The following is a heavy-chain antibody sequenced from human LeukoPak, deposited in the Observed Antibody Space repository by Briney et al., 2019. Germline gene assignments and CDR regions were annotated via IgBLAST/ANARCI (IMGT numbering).Heavy chain of an antibody. J-gene: IGHJ3*02. Sequence: SETLSLTCTVSGGPISNHYWSWLRQPPGKGLEGIGNIFYSGGTNYNPSLKSRVTISVDTSKNQFSLKLSSVTAADTAIYYCAREAMARGVIGLDIWGQGTMVTVSP. CDR3: AREAMARGVIGLDI. D-gene: IGHD3-10*01. V-gene: IGHV4-59*11. CDR2: IFYSGGT. CDR1: GGPISNHY.